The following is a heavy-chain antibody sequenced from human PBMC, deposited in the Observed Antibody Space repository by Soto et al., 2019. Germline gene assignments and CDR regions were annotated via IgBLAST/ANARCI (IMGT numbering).Heavy chain of an antibody. Sequence: VQLVESGGGLVQPGGSLRLSCAASGFTFSSYAMHWVRQAPGKGLEWVAVISYDGSNKYYADSVKGRFTISRDNSKNTLYLQMNSLRAEDTAVYYCARGGGKRGYSYGTKIDYWGQGTLVTVSS. CDR1: GFTFSSYA. CDR3: ARGGGKRGYSYGTKIDY. J-gene: IGHJ4*02. D-gene: IGHD5-18*01. V-gene: IGHV3-30-3*01. CDR2: ISYDGSNK.